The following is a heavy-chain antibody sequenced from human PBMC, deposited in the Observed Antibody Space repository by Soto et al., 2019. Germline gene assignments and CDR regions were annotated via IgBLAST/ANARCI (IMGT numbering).Heavy chain of an antibody. D-gene: IGHD6-13*01. CDR2: IYHSGST. J-gene: IGHJ6*02. CDR1: GGSISSSNW. CDR3: ARWNDSSSWYRDGMDV. V-gene: IGHV4-4*02. Sequence: QVQLQESGPGLVKPSGTLSLTCAVSGGSISSSNWWRWVRQPPGKGLEWIGEIYHSGSTNYNPSLKSGVTISVDKSKNQFSLKLSSVTAADTAVYYCARWNDSSSWYRDGMDVWGQGTTVTVSS.